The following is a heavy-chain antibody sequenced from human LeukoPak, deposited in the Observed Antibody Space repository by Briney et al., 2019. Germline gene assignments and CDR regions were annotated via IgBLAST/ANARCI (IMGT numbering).Heavy chain of an antibody. CDR2: INPNSGGT. J-gene: IGHJ4*02. CDR1: GYTFTGYY. CDR3: ARVRRSGSYPSY. V-gene: IGHV1-2*02. Sequence: ASVKVSCKASGYTFTGYYMHWVRQAPGQGLEWMGWINPNSGGTNYAQKFQGRVTMTRNTSISTAYMELSRLRSDDTAVYYCARVRRSGSYPSYWGQGTLVTVSS. D-gene: IGHD1-26*01.